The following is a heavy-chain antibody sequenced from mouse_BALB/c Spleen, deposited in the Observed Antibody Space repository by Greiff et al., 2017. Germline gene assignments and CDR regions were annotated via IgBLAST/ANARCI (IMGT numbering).Heavy chain of an antibody. Sequence: LKQPGSELVRPGASVKLSCKASGYTFTSYWMHWVKQRHGQGLEWIGNIYPGSGSTNYDEKFKSKGTLTVDTSSSTAYMHLSSLTSEDSAVYYCTRERGYGYDAYWYFDVWGAGTTVTVSS. CDR2: IYPGSGST. J-gene: IGHJ1*01. V-gene: IGHV1S22*01. CDR3: TRERGYGYDAYWYFDV. D-gene: IGHD2-2*01. CDR1: GYTFTSYW.